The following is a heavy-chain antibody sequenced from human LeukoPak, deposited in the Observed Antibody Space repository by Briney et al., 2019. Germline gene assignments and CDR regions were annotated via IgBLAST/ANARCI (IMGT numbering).Heavy chain of an antibody. V-gene: IGHV3-21*01. CDR2: MSSGGRYI. CDR1: GFTFSSYS. CDR3: ARDRPTGASRLFVVQ. D-gene: IGHD3-3*01. J-gene: IGHJ4*02. Sequence: PGGSPRLSCAASGFTFSSYSMTWVRQAPGKGLEWISSMSSGGRYIYYADSVRGRFTISRDNAKNSLSLLMNSLRAEDTAVYYCARDRPTGASRLFVVQWGQGTLVTVSS.